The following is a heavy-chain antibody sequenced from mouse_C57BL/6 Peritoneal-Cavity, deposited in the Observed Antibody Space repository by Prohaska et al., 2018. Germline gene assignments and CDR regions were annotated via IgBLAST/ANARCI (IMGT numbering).Heavy chain of an antibody. Sequence: EVKLLQSGGGLVQPGGSLKLSCAASGIDFSRYWMSWVRRAPGKGLEWIGEINPDSSTINYAPSLKDKFIISRDNAKKTLYLQMSKGGSEDTAFYYCARRDGYYWYFDVWGTGTTVTVSS. CDR3: ARRDGYYWYFDV. CDR1: GIDFSRYW. D-gene: IGHD2-3*01. J-gene: IGHJ1*03. CDR2: INPDSSTI. V-gene: IGHV4-1*01.